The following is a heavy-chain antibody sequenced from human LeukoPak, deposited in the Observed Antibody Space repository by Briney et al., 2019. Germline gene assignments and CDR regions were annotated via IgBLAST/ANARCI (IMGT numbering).Heavy chain of an antibody. J-gene: IGHJ5*02. CDR2: LTQFFRRT. D-gene: IGHD3-10*01. CDR1: GGSFRTYP. Sequence: ASVKVSCKASGGSFRTYPISWVRQAPGQGLEWMGGLTQFFRRTNYTQKFQGRLTITTDESSSTAYMELSDLRSDDTAVYYCATSESGRSWDWFAPWGQGTLVTASS. V-gene: IGHV1-69*05. CDR3: ATSESGRSWDWFAP.